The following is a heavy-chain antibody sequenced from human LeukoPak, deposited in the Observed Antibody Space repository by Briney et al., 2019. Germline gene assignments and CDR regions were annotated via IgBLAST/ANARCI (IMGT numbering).Heavy chain of an antibody. CDR1: TFTFTDYS. CDR3: ATFYGSGSYYDHYYYGMDV. Sequence: GGSLRLSCAASTFTFTDYSMNWVRQAPGKGLEWVSSISSSSTNIYYADSVRGRFTISRDNAKKSLYLQMNSLRAEDTAVYYCATFYGSGSYYDHYYYGMDVWGQGTTVTVSS. V-gene: IGHV3-21*01. J-gene: IGHJ6*02. D-gene: IGHD3-10*01. CDR2: ISSSSTNI.